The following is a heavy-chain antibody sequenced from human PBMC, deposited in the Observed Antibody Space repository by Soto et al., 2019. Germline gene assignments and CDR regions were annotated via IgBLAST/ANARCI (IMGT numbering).Heavy chain of an antibody. Sequence: PSETLSLTCAVSGGSMSSGGYFWSWIRQPPGKGLEWIGYIYHSGSTYYNPSLKSRVTISVDRSKNQFSLKLSSVTAADTAVYYCASWCRAYDFWSGYYTYYYYYGMEVWGQGTTVTVSS. V-gene: IGHV4-30-2*01. J-gene: IGHJ6*02. CDR1: GGSMSSGGYF. D-gene: IGHD3-3*01. CDR2: IYHSGST. CDR3: ASWCRAYDFWSGYYTYYYYYGMEV.